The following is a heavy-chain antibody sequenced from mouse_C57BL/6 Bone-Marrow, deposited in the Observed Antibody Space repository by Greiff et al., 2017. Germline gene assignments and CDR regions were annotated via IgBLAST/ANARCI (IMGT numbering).Heavy chain of an antibody. CDR2: IDPANGNT. Sequence: EVKLVESVAELVRPGASVKLSCTASGFNIKNTYMHWVKQRPEQGLEWIGRIDPANGNTKYAPKFQGKATITADTSSNTADLQLSSLPSEDTAIYYCARPFYDSDGFPYYFDYWGQGTTLTVSS. CDR1: GFNIKNTY. CDR3: ARPFYDSDGFPYYFDY. D-gene: IGHD2-4*01. V-gene: IGHV14-3*01. J-gene: IGHJ2*01.